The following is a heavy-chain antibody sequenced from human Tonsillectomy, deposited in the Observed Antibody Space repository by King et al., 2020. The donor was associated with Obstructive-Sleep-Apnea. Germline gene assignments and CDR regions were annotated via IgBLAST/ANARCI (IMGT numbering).Heavy chain of an antibody. D-gene: IGHD1-20*01. Sequence: LVESGGGLVKPGGSLRLSCAASGFSFSSYNMNWVRQAPGKGLEWVSSMSSDSSYIYYADSVKGRFTISRDNAENSLYLQMNSLRAEDTARYYCARDFWSYDITKTTCDNWRQGTLVTVPS. CDR1: GFSFSSYN. J-gene: IGHJ4*02. CDR2: MSSDSSYI. CDR3: ARDFWSYDITKTTCDN. V-gene: IGHV3-21*01.